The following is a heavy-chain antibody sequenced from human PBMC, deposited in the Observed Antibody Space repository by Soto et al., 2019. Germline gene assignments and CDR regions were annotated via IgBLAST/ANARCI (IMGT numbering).Heavy chain of an antibody. Sequence: ASVKVSCKASGGTFSSYAISWVRQAPGQGLEWMGWIIPSFGTANYAQKFQGRVTITADESTSTAYMELSRLRSEDTAVYYCARLASKGNNWFDPWGQGTLVTVS. J-gene: IGHJ5*02. V-gene: IGHV1-69*13. CDR2: IIPSFGTA. CDR3: ARLASKGNNWFDP. D-gene: IGHD3-3*02. CDR1: GGTFSSYA.